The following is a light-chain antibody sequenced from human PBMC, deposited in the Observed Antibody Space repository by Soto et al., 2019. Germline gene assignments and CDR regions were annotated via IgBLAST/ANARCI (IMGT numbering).Light chain of an antibody. CDR2: AAS. CDR1: QSVSSSF. J-gene: IGKJ2*01. Sequence: EVVLTQSPGTLSLSPGERATLSCRASQSVSSSFLAWYQQKPGQAPRLLIHAASTGATGIPARFRGSGFGTDFTLTISSLEPEDSAVYFCHQYADSPQTFGQGTKVDIK. V-gene: IGKV3-20*01. CDR3: HQYADSPQT.